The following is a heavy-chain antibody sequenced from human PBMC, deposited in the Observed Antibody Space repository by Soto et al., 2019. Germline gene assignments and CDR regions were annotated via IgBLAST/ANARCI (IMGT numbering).Heavy chain of an antibody. V-gene: IGHV4-31*03. CDR1: SGSISSGGYY. D-gene: IGHD1-1*01. CDR2: IYYSGIT. J-gene: IGHJ4*02. Sequence: QVQLQESGPGLVKPSQTLSLTCTVSSGSISSGGYYWSWIRQHPGKGLEWIGYIYYSGITYYNPSLTGRVTLSVDTAKNQFPLKLSSVTAAETAVYYCARWPQLEPRFDYWGQGTLVTVSS. CDR3: ARWPQLEPRFDY.